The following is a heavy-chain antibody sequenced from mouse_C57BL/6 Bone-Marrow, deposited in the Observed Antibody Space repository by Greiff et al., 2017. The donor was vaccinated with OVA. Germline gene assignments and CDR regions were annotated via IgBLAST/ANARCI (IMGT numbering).Heavy chain of an antibody. D-gene: IGHD1-1*01. J-gene: IGHJ3*01. Sequence: VQLQQSGAELVRPGASVKLSCTASGFNIKDDYMHWVKQRPEQGLEWIGWIDPANGATEYASKFQGKATITADTSSNTAYLQLSSLTSEDTAVYYCTTWYYYGSGAYWGQGTLVTVSA. CDR2: IDPANGAT. CDR1: GFNIKDDY. CDR3: TTWYYYGSGAY. V-gene: IGHV14-4*01.